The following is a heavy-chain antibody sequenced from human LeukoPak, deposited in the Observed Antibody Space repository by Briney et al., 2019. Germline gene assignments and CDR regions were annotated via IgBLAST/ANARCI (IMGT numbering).Heavy chain of an antibody. D-gene: IGHD3-22*01. V-gene: IGHV5-51*01. CDR2: IYPGDSDT. CDR3: ARHGRVVAASANYYDSSGYDAFDI. Sequence: GESLKISCKGSGYSFTSYWIVWVRQMPGKGLEWMGIIYPGDSDTRYSPSFQGQVTISADKSISTAYLQWSSLKASDTAMSYCARHGRVVAASANYYDSSGYDAFDIWGQGTMVTVSS. J-gene: IGHJ3*02. CDR1: GYSFTSYW.